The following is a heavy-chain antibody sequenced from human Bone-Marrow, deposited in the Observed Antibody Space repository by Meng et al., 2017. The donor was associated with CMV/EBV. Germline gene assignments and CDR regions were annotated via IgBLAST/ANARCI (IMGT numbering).Heavy chain of an antibody. Sequence: GESLKISCAASGFTFSSYWMSWVRQAPGKGLEWVANIKQDGSENYHAVSVAGRFTIYRDNAKKSLFLQMNSLRVEDTAVYYCARVSSVDLWSGRYPSGCYGMDVWGQGTTVTVSS. CDR2: IKQDGSEN. J-gene: IGHJ6*02. CDR1: GFTFSSYW. CDR3: ARVSSVDLWSGRYPSGCYGMDV. D-gene: IGHD3-3*01. V-gene: IGHV3-7*01.